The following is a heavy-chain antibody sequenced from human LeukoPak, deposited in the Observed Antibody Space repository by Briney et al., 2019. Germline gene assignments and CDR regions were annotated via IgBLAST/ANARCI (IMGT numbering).Heavy chain of an antibody. CDR3: ARGGGLAG. D-gene: IGHD3-16*01. Sequence: GGSLRLSCAASGFTVSSNYMSWVRQAPGKELEWVSVIYSGGSKYYADAVKGRFTIHRNNSKHTPYPQINSLRAEGTAVYVCARGGGLAGWGQGATVTLS. CDR1: GFTVSSNY. V-gene: IGHV3-53*01. CDR2: IYSGGSK. J-gene: IGHJ6*02.